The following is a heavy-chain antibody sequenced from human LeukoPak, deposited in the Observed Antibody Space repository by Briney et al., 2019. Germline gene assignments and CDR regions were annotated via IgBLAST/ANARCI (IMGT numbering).Heavy chain of an antibody. V-gene: IGHV1-2*02. CDR1: GYTFTGYY. CDR3: FVLMVYAPMD. D-gene: IGHD2-8*01. J-gene: IGHJ4*02. Sequence: ASVKVSCKASGYTFTGYYMHWVRQAPGQGLEWMGWINPNSGGTNYAQKFQGRVTMTEDTSTDTAYMELSSLRSEDTAVYYCFVLMVYAPMDWGQGTLVTVSS. CDR2: INPNSGGT.